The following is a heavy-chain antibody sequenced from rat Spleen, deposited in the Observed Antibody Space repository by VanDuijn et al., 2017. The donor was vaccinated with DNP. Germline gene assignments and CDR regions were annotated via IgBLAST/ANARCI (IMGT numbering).Heavy chain of an antibody. CDR3: ARQDLY. V-gene: IGHV5-25*01. CDR1: GFTFSDFY. CDR2: ISSGGSNT. Sequence: EVQLVESGGGLVQPGRSMKLSCAASGFTFSDFYMAWVRQAPTRGLEWVASISSGGSNTFYRDSVKGRFTISRDNAKRILYLQMDSQRSEDTATYYCARQDLYWGQGTLVTVSS. J-gene: IGHJ3*01.